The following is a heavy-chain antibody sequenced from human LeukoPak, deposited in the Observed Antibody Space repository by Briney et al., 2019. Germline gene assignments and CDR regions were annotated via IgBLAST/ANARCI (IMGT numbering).Heavy chain of an antibody. CDR2: ISDSGGRT. CDR1: GLTFSNYA. V-gene: IGHV3-23*01. CDR3: AKRIGYDYGYYDY. J-gene: IGHJ4*02. D-gene: IGHD5-18*01. Sequence: GGSLRPSCTLSGLTFSNYAMSWVRQAPGRGLEWVSVISDSGGRTDYADSVKGRFTISRDNSRNTLFLQLSSLRADDTAIYYCAKRIGYDYGYYDYWGQGALVTVTS.